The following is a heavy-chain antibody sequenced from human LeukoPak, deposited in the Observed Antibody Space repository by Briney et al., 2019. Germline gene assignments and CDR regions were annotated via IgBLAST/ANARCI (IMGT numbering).Heavy chain of an antibody. CDR3: AGVERRNY. D-gene: IGHD1-1*01. J-gene: IGHJ4*02. CDR2: IYHSGST. Sequence: PSETLSLTCAVSSYSISSGYYLGWTRQPPGKWLEWIGSIYHSGSTYYNPSLKSRVTISVDTSKDHVSLKLRSVTAADTAVCYCAGVERRNYWGEGTVVSVFS. CDR1: SYSISSGYY. V-gene: IGHV4-38-2*01.